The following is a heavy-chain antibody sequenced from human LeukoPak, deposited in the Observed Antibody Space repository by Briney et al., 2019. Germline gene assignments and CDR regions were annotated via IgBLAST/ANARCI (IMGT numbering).Heavy chain of an antibody. CDR1: VGSISSYY. V-gene: IGHV4-59*01. Sequence: PSETLSLTCTVSVGSISSYYWSWIRQPPGKGLEWIGYIYYSGSTNYNPSLKSRVTISVDTSKNQFSLKLSSVTAADTAVYYCARNGARYYYGMDVWGQGTTVTVSS. D-gene: IGHD2-8*01. CDR3: ARNGARYYYGMDV. CDR2: IYYSGST. J-gene: IGHJ6*02.